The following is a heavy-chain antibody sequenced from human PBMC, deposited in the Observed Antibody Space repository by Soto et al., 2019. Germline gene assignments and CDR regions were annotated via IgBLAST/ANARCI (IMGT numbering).Heavy chain of an antibody. CDR1: GFTFSDYT. CDR2: ISSDGSNK. CDR3: ARDRKTYYDFWSGYLTGY. J-gene: IGHJ4*02. Sequence: QVQLVESGGGVVQPGKSLRLSCAASGFTFSDYTINWVRQAPGKGLDWVALISSDGSNKYYADSVKGRFTISRDTSRNTLYLQMNSLRAEDTAVYYCARDRKTYYDFWSGYLTGYWGQGTLVTVSS. D-gene: IGHD3-3*01. V-gene: IGHV3-30-3*01.